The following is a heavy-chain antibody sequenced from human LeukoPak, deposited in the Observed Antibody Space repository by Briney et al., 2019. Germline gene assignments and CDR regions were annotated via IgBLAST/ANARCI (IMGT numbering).Heavy chain of an antibody. CDR3: ARGNKKENLSGPSGHFDP. CDR1: GYTFIGYH. D-gene: IGHD3-10*01. V-gene: IGHV1-2*02. J-gene: IGHJ5*02. Sequence: SVKVSCKASGYTFIGYHIHWVRQAPGQGLEWVGCINPNSGGTNFAPKFHGRVSMTRDTSLSTAYMELSSLRSDDTAVYYCARGNKKENLSGPSGHFDPWGQGSLVTVSS. CDR2: INPNSGGT.